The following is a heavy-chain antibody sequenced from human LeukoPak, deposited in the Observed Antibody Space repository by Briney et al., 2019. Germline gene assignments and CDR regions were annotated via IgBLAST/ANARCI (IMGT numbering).Heavy chain of an antibody. D-gene: IGHD2-15*01. Sequence: SETLSLTCAVYGGSFSGYYWSWIRQPPGKGLEWIGYIYYSGSTNYNPSLKSRVTISVDTSKNQFSLKLSSVTAADTAVYYCARRRSLGGRPYFDYWGQGTLVTVSS. J-gene: IGHJ4*02. CDR3: ARRRSLGGRPYFDY. CDR1: GGSFSGYY. V-gene: IGHV4-59*01. CDR2: IYYSGST.